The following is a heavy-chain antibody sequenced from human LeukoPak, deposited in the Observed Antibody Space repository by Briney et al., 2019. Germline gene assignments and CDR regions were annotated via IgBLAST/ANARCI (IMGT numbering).Heavy chain of an antibody. CDR3: ANMWGRAYNCVPGPY. D-gene: IGHD5-24*01. CDR2: INESGGST. Sequence: SGGSLRLSCAASEFTFSNYAMSWVRQAPGKGLQWVSTINESGGSTYYADSVKGRFTISRDNSKNMLYLQMNSLRAEDTAVYYCANMWGRAYNCVPGPYWGQGTLVTVSS. J-gene: IGHJ4*02. CDR1: EFTFSNYA. V-gene: IGHV3-23*01.